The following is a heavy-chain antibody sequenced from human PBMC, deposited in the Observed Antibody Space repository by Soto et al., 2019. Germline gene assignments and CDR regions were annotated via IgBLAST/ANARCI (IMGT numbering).Heavy chain of an antibody. J-gene: IGHJ6*03. CDR2: IKQDGSEK. V-gene: IGHV3-7*01. Sequence: GGSLRLSCAASGFTFSSYWMSWVRQAPGKGLEWVANIKQDGSEKYYVDSVKGRFTISRDNAKNSLYLQMNSLRAEDTAVYYCARGLSGYDFYYYYYMDVWGKGTTVTVSS. CDR1: GFTFSSYW. D-gene: IGHD5-12*01. CDR3: ARGLSGYDFYYYYYMDV.